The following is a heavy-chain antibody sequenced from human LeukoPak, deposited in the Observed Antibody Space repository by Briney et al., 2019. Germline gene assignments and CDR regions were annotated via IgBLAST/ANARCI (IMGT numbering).Heavy chain of an antibody. CDR2: IIPIFGTA. J-gene: IGHJ5*02. CDR1: GGTFSSYA. CDR3: ARNLGSGIAARPGRTYNWFDP. Sequence: GASVKVSCKASGGTFSSYAISWVRQAPGQGLEWMGGIIPIFGTANYAQKFQGRVTITTDESTSTAYMELSSLRSEDTAVYYCARNLGSGIAARPGRTYNWFDPWGQGTLVTVSS. D-gene: IGHD6-6*01. V-gene: IGHV1-69*05.